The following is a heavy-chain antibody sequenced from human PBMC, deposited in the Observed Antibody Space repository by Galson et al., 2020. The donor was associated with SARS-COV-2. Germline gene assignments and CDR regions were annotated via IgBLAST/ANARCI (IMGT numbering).Heavy chain of an antibody. Sequence: GESLKISCAASGFTFSSYAMHWVRQAPGKGLEWVAVISYDGSNKYYADSVKGRFTISRDNSKNTLYLQMNSLRAEDTAVYYCAREDSTSCCFGMDVWGQGTTVTVSS. CDR3: AREDSTSCCFGMDV. CDR1: GFTFSSYA. D-gene: IGHD2-2*01. CDR2: ISYDGSNK. J-gene: IGHJ6*02. V-gene: IGHV3-30*04.